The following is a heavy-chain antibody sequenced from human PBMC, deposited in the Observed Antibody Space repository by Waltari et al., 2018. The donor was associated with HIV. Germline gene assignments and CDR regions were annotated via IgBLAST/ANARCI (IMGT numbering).Heavy chain of an antibody. CDR3: ARNAGTTSVSFPLTAFDI. CDR1: GGTFRSYA. Sequence: QVQLVQSGAEVKKPGSSVKVSCKASGGTFRSYANSWVRQAPGQGLEWMGGIIPIFGTANYAQKFQGRVTITADESTSTAYMELSSLRSEDTAVYYCARNAGTTSVSFPLTAFDIWGQGTMVTVSS. J-gene: IGHJ3*02. V-gene: IGHV1-69*12. D-gene: IGHD1-1*01. CDR2: IIPIFGTA.